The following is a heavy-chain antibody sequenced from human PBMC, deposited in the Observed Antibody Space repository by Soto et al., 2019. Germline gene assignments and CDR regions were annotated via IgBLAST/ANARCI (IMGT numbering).Heavy chain of an antibody. V-gene: IGHV1-69*13. J-gene: IGHJ6*02. CDR3: AREYYYDSSGYYYYYYGMDV. CDR1: GGTFSSYA. Sequence: GASVNVSCKASGGTFSSYAISWVRQAPGQGLEWMGGIIPIFGTANYAQKFQGRVTITADESTSTAYMELSSLRSEDTAVYYCAREYYYDSSGYYYYYYGMDVWGQGTTVTVSS. CDR2: IIPIFGTA. D-gene: IGHD3-22*01.